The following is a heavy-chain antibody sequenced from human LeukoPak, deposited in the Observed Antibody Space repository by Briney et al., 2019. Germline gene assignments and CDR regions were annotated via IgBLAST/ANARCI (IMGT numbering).Heavy chain of an antibody. D-gene: IGHD3-10*01. V-gene: IGHV4-59*08. Sequence: SSETLSLTCTVSGGSISGYYWSWIRQPPGKGLEWIGYIYYSGTTNYGPSPKSRLTISKDTSKNQISLKLSSVTAADTAVYYCARHESYLDAFDIWGQGTMVTVSS. CDR2: IYYSGTT. CDR3: ARHESYLDAFDI. J-gene: IGHJ3*02. CDR1: GGSISGYY.